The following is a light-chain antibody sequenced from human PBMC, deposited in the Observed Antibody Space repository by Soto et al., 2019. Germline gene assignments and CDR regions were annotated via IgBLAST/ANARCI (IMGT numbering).Light chain of an antibody. CDR2: GAS. J-gene: IGKJ2*01. Sequence: EIVLTQSPATLSVSPGERATLSCRASQSVSSNLAWYQQKPGRAPRLLIYGASTRATGVPGRFGGSASGTEFTLTISSLQSEDFAVYYCQQYDNWPRTFGQGTKVDIK. CDR1: QSVSSN. CDR3: QQYDNWPRT. V-gene: IGKV3-15*01.